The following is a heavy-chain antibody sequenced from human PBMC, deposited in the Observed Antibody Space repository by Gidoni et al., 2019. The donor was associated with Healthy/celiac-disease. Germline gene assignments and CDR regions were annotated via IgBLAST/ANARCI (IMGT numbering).Heavy chain of an antibody. Sequence: EVQLLESGGGLVQPGGSLRLSCAASGFTFSSDAMSWVRQAPGKGLEWVSAISGSGGSTYYADSVKGRFTISRDNSKNTLYLQMNSLRAEDTAVYYCAKDKGQLPVLDYWGQGTLVTVSS. V-gene: IGHV3-23*01. CDR1: GFTFSSDA. CDR2: ISGSGGST. J-gene: IGHJ4*02. CDR3: AKDKGQLPVLDY. D-gene: IGHD2-2*01.